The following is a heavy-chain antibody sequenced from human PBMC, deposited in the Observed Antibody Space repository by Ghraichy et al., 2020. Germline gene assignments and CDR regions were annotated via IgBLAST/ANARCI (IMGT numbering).Heavy chain of an antibody. CDR3: ASLRAAAGKGDY. Sequence: GESLNISCAASGFTFSSYAMSWVRQAPGKGLEWVSAISGSGGSTYYADSVKGRFTISRDNSKNTLYLQMNSLRAEDTAVYYCASLRAAAGKGDYWGQGTLVTVSS. CDR1: GFTFSSYA. D-gene: IGHD6-13*01. V-gene: IGHV3-23*01. CDR2: ISGSGGST. J-gene: IGHJ4*02.